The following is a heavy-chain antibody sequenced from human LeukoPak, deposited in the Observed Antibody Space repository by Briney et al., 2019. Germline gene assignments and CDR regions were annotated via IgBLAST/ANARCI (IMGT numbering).Heavy chain of an antibody. J-gene: IGHJ4*02. CDR2: ISGSGGST. D-gene: IGHD3-10*01. V-gene: IGHV3-23*01. Sequence: GSLRLSCAASGFTLSSYAMSWVRQAPGKGLEWGSAISGSGGSTYYADSVKGRFTISRDNSKNTLYLQMNSLRAEDTAVYYCAKDRRMVRGVVDYWGQGTLVTVSS. CDR3: AKDRRMVRGVVDY. CDR1: GFTLSSYA.